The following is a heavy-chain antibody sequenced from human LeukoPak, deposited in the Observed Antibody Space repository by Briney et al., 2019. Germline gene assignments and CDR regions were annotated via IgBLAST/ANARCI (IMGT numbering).Heavy chain of an antibody. J-gene: IGHJ4*02. V-gene: IGHV4-38-2*02. Sequence: PSETLSLTCTVSGYSISSGYYWGWIRQPPGKGLEWIGTMHHSGNTHYNPSLKSRVTISVDTSKNQFSLKLSSVTAADTAVYYCARLGLGALDYWGQGTLVTVSS. CDR2: MHHSGNT. CDR3: ARLGLGALDY. CDR1: GYSISSGYY. D-gene: IGHD1-26*01.